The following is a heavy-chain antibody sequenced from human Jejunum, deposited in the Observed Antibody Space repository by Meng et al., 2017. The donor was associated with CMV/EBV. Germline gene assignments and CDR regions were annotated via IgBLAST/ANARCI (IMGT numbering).Heavy chain of an antibody. V-gene: IGHV3-30*02. D-gene: IGHD3-16*01. CDR2: IEHDRSNK. CDR3: AKDLGY. CDR1: GFIFSNYG. J-gene: IGHJ4*02. Sequence: VPVVESGGGGVQPGGSLRLSCSASGFIFSNYGIHWARQAPGKGVEWVAFIEHDRSNKYYADSVKGRLTNSRDNSKNKLYLQMNSLRAEDTAVYYCAKDLGYWGQGTLVTVSS.